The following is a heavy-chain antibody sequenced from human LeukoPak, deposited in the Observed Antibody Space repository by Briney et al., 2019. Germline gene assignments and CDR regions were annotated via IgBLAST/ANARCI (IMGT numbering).Heavy chain of an antibody. V-gene: IGHV3-30-3*01. CDR1: GFTFSSYA. Sequence: PGGSLRLSCAASGFTFSSYAMHWVRQAPGKGLEWVAVISYDGSNKYYADSVKGRFTISRDNSKNTLYLQMNSLRAEDTAVYYCTQATRGGGSYWWDRGYFDYWGQGTLVTVSS. CDR3: TQATRGGGSYWWDRGYFDY. J-gene: IGHJ4*02. CDR2: ISYDGSNK. D-gene: IGHD1-26*01.